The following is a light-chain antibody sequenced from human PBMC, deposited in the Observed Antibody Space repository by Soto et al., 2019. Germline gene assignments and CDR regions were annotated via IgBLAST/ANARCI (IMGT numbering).Light chain of an antibody. CDR1: KLGDKY. J-gene: IGLJ1*01. CDR2: QDS. Sequence: SYELNQPPSVPACPGQKAGSNCSGEKLGDKYACWYQQKPGQSPVLVIYQDSKRPSGIPERFSGSKSGNKATLTISGTQAMEEAYYYCEAGDRSTAVVGNGTKVNVL. V-gene: IGLV3-1*01. CDR3: EAGDRSTAV.